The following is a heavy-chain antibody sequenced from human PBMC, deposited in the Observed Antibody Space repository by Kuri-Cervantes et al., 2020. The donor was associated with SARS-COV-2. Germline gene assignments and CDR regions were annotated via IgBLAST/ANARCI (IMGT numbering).Heavy chain of an antibody. D-gene: IGHD3-22*01. CDR3: ARVRSITMIVVVIDAFDI. J-gene: IGHJ3*02. V-gene: IGHV4-31*02. CDR1: GGSISSGGYY. Sequence: SCTVSGGSISSGGYYWSWIRQHPGKGLEWIGYIYYSGSTYYNPSLKSRVTISVDTPKNQFSLKLSSVTAADTAVYYCARVRSITMIVVVIDAFDIWGQGTMVTVSS. CDR2: IYYSGST.